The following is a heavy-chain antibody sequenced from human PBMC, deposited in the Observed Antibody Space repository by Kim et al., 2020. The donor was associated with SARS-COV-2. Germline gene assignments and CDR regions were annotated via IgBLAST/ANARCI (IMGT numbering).Heavy chain of an antibody. CDR2: ISGSGGST. J-gene: IGHJ3*02. D-gene: IGHD5-18*01. CDR1: GFTFSSYA. CDR3: ARAGYSYGNTDAFDI. Sequence: GGSLRLSCAASGFTFSSYAMSWVRQAPGKGLEWVSAISGSGGSTYYADSVKGRFTISRDNSKNTLYLQMNSLRAEDTAVYYCARAGYSYGNTDAFDIWGQGTMVTVSS. V-gene: IGHV3-23*01.